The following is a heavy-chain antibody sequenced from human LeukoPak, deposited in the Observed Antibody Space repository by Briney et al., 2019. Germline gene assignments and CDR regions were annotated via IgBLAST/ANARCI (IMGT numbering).Heavy chain of an antibody. J-gene: IGHJ3*02. V-gene: IGHV3-30-3*01. CDR3: AREHCSSTSCQDAFDI. Sequence: PGGSLRLSCAASGFTFSSYAMHWVRQAPGKGLEWVAVISYDGSNKYYADSVKGRFTISRDNSKNTLYLQMNSLRAEDTAVYYCAREHCSSTSCQDAFDIWGQGQWSPSLQ. CDR1: GFTFSSYA. D-gene: IGHD2-2*01. CDR2: ISYDGSNK.